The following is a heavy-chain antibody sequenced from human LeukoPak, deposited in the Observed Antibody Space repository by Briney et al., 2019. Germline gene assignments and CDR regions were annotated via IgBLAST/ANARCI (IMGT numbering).Heavy chain of an antibody. CDR1: GFTFDDYA. J-gene: IGHJ4*02. CDR3: AKASSGWSGLCDY. D-gene: IGHD6-19*01. V-gene: IGHV3-9*01. Sequence: GRSLRLSCAASGFTFDDYAMHWVRQAPGKGLEWVSGISWNSGSIGYADSVKGRFTISRDNAKNSLYLQMNSLRAEDTALYYCAKASSGWSGLCDYWGQGTLVTVSS. CDR2: ISWNSGSI.